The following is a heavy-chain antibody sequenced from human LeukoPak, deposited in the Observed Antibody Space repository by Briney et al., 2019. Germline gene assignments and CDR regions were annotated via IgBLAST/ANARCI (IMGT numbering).Heavy chain of an antibody. Sequence: GGSLRLSVAASGFTFSGSAMHWGRQASGKGLKGGGRIRSKAKSYATAYAASVKGRFTISRDNAKNSLSLQLSSLRAEDTAVYYCARDRNTDFWSGYYTNYFDYWGQGTLVIVSS. D-gene: IGHD3-3*01. J-gene: IGHJ4*02. CDR3: ARDRNTDFWSGYYTNYFDY. CDR1: GFTFSGSA. CDR2: IRSKAKSYAT. V-gene: IGHV3-73*01.